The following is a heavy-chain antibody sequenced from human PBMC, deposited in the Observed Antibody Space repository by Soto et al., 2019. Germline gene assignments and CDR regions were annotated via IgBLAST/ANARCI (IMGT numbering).Heavy chain of an antibody. Sequence: TLSLTCTVSGGSITSGGYSCIWIRQSPGQGLEWIGYIYQSGSAFYNPSLKTRATILVDRSKNQFSLNLTSVTAADAAVYYCARAFYGVDLWGQGTTVTVSS. CDR3: ARAFYGVDL. CDR1: GGSITSGGYS. V-gene: IGHV4-30-2*06. J-gene: IGHJ6*02. CDR2: IYQSGSA.